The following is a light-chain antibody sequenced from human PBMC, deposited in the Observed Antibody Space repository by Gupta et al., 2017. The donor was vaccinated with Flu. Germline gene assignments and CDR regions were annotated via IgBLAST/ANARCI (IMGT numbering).Light chain of an antibody. CDR2: DAS. Sequence: EIVLTQSPATLSLSPGERATLSCRASQSVSSYLAWYQQKLVQAPRLLIYDASNRATGIADRFSGSGSGTDFTLTSSSREPEDFAVYYWQYRSTWITFGRGTKLEIK. CDR1: QSVSSY. V-gene: IGKV3-11*01. J-gene: IGKJ4*01. CDR3: QYRSTWIT.